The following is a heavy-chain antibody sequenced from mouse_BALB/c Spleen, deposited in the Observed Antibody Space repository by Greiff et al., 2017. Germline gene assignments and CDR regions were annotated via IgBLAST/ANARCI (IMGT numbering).Heavy chain of an antibody. J-gene: IGHJ3*01. Sequence: EVKLVESGPELVKPGASVKISCKASGYTFTDYNMHWVKQSHGKSLEWIGYIYPYNGGTGYNQKFKSKATLTVDNSSSTAYMELRSLTSEDSAVYYCARSTTAPPYDYWGQGTLVTVSA. CDR3: ARSTTAPPYDY. CDR2: IYPYNGGT. V-gene: IGHV1S29*02. D-gene: IGHD1-2*01. CDR1: GYTFTDYN.